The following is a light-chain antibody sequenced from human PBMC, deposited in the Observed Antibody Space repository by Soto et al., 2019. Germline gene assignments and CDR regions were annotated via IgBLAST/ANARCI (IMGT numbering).Light chain of an antibody. CDR3: QQYNNWPRT. CDR1: QSVSRN. V-gene: IGKV3-15*01. CDR2: GAS. Sequence: DIVMTQSPATLSVSPGERASLSCRASQSVSRNLAWYQQKPGQAPRLLIYGASYRAADIAARFSGSGSGTEFTLTISSLQSEDFAVYYCQQYNNWPRTFGQGTKVQLK. J-gene: IGKJ1*01.